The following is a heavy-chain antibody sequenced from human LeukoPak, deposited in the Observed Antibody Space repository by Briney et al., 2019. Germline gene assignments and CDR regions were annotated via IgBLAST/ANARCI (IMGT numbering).Heavy chain of an antibody. CDR2: IYSGGST. J-gene: IGHJ4*02. CDR1: GFTVSSNY. V-gene: IGHV3-66*01. Sequence: GGSLRLSCAASGFTVSSNYMSWVRQAPGKGLEWVSVIYSGGSTYYADSVKGRFTISRDNSKNTLYLQMNSLRAEDTAVYYCAREADLEEFDYWGQGTLVTVSS. CDR3: AREADLEEFDY.